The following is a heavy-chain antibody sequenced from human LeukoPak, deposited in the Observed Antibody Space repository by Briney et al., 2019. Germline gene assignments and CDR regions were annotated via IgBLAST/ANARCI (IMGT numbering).Heavy chain of an antibody. CDR2: IKQDGSEK. J-gene: IGHJ5*01. CDR3: ARDYYGTGSYYDS. V-gene: IGHV3-7*01. CDR1: GFTFSSYW. D-gene: IGHD3-10*01. Sequence: VGSLRLSCAASGFTFSSYWMTWVRQAPGKGLEWVANIKQDGSEKHYVDSVRGRFTIHRHNDKNSVHLQMNSLRACDTAVYYCARDYYGTGSYYDSWGQGSLVTVSS.